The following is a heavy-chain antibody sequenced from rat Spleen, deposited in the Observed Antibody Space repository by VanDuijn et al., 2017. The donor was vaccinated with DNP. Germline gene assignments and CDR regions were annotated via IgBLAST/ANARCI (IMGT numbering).Heavy chain of an antibody. V-gene: IGHV4-2*01. J-gene: IGHJ2*01. D-gene: IGHD4-1*01. CDR1: GFNLHDYW. CDR2: INKESSTI. Sequence: EVKLVESGGGLVQPGRSLKISCTASGFNLHDYWMGWVRQAPGKGLEWIGEINKESSTINYTPSLKDKFTISRDNAQNTLYLQMSKLGSEDSAIYYCSREGLRASDYWGQGVLVTVSS. CDR3: SREGLRASDY.